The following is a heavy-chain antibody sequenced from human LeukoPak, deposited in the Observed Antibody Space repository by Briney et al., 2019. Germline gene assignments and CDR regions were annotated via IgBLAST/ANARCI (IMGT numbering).Heavy chain of an antibody. D-gene: IGHD6-13*01. CDR2: IYYSGTA. Sequence: SETLSLTCTVSGGSLSSSDHYWSWIRQPPGKGLEWIGYIYYSGTAYYNPSLKSRVSISVDTSKNQFSLKLSSVTAADTAVYYCARGDSSSWSFKIWGQGTLVTVSS. J-gene: IGHJ4*02. CDR3: ARGDSSSWSFKI. CDR1: GGSLSSSDHY. V-gene: IGHV4-30-4*01.